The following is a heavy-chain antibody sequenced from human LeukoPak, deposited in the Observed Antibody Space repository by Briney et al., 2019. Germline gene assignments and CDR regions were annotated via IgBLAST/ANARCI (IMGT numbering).Heavy chain of an antibody. J-gene: IGHJ4*02. Sequence: PGGSLRLSCAASGFTFSSFAMTWVRQAPGQGLEWVSSISGSGESTFYANSVKGHFTISRDNSKNTLYLQMNSLRADDTAVYYCAKGATPYYWGQGTLVTVSS. CDR2: ISGSGEST. CDR1: GFTFSSFA. CDR3: AKGATPYY. D-gene: IGHD5-12*01. V-gene: IGHV3-23*01.